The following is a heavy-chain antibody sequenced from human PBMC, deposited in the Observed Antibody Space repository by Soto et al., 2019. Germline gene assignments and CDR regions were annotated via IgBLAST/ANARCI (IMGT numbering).Heavy chain of an antibody. CDR3: ASPKIAFYNWFDP. J-gene: IGHJ5*02. V-gene: IGHV4-39*01. CDR2: IYYSGST. CDR1: GGSISSSSYY. D-gene: IGHD3-3*02. Sequence: SETLSLTCTVSGGSISSSSYYWGWIRQPPGKGLEWIGSIYYSGSTYYNPSLKRRVTISVNTSKNQFSLKLSSVTAADTAVYYCASPKIAFYNWFDPWGQGTLVTVSS.